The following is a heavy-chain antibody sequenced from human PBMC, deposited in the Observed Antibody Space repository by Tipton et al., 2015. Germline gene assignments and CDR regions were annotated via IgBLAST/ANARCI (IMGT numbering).Heavy chain of an antibody. D-gene: IGHD4-23*01. CDR3: ARARGRHGGLFDP. CDR2: IQYSGSA. J-gene: IGHJ5*02. V-gene: IGHV4-61*01. CDR1: GGSVSSANYY. Sequence: GLVKPSETLSLTCTVSGGSVSSANYYWSWIRQPPGKELEWIGYIQYSGSANYNPTLKSQVTISVDTSKTQFSLRMSSVTASDTAVYYGARARGRHGGLFDPWGQGILVTVAS.